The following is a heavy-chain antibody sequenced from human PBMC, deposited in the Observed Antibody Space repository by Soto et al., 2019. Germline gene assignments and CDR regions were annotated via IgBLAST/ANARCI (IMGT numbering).Heavy chain of an antibody. J-gene: IGHJ4*02. CDR1: GLTFRSYW. CDR2: INTDGSVA. D-gene: IGHD2-21*01. CDR3: VRDMQLWRLDS. Sequence: EVQLVESGGGLVQPGESLRLSCAASGLTFRSYWMHWVRQAPGKGLVWVSRINTDGSVAMYVDSVKGRFTIPRDNAKNTLYLHMNSLRAEDTAVYYCVRDMQLWRLDSWGQGGLVTVSS. V-gene: IGHV3-74*03.